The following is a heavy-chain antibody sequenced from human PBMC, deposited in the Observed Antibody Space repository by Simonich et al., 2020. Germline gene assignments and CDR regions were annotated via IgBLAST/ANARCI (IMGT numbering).Heavy chain of an antibody. CDR1: GGSFSGYY. V-gene: IGHV4-34*01. CDR3: ARGKGWKNAFDI. Sequence: QVQLQQWGAGLLKPSETLSLTCAVYGGSFSGYYWRWIRQPPGKGLEWMGEINHSGITTYNPSLNSRVTISVDTSKNQVSLKLSSVTAADTAVYYCARGKGWKNAFDIWGQGTMVTVSS. CDR2: INHSGIT. D-gene: IGHD1-1*01. J-gene: IGHJ3*02.